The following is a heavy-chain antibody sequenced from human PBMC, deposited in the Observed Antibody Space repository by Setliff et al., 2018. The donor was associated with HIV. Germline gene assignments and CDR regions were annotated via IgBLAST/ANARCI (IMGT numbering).Heavy chain of an antibody. CDR2: ISYDGKTT. CDR3: ARDPPRSGWTLDY. CDR1: GFTFSNFA. J-gene: IGHJ4*02. D-gene: IGHD6-19*01. V-gene: IGHV3-30*04. Sequence: HPGGSLRLSCVASGFTFSNFAMHWVREAPAKGLEWVSAISYDGKTTHYADSVMGRFTVSRDNSKNTLYLQMDNLRDEDTAIYYCARDPPRSGWTLDYWGQGTPVTVSS.